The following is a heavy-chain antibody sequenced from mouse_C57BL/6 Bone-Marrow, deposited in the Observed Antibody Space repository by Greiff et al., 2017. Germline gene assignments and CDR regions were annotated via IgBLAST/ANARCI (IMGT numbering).Heavy chain of an antibody. V-gene: IGHV1-85*01. CDR2: IYPSDGST. Sequence: LQESGPALVKPGASVKLSCKATGYTFTCYDINWVKQRPGQGLAWIGWIYPSDGSTMYNEKFKGKATLTVGTTSSAAYMERHSLTSEDSAVYFCARSSWFAYWGQGTLVTVSA. J-gene: IGHJ3*01. CDR3: ARSSWFAY. CDR1: GYTFTCYD.